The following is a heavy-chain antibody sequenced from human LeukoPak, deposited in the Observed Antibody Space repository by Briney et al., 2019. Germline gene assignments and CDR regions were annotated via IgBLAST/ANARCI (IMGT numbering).Heavy chain of an antibody. CDR3: ATNRPSSVRYELDY. J-gene: IGHJ4*02. CDR2: ISAYNGNT. Sequence: GASVKVSCKASGYTFTSYGITWVRQAPGQGLEWMGWISAYNGNTNYAQKLQGRVTMTTDTSTSTAYMELRSLTSDDTAVYYCATNRPSSVRYELDYWGQGTLVTVSS. D-gene: IGHD6-19*01. CDR1: GYTFTSYG. V-gene: IGHV1-18*01.